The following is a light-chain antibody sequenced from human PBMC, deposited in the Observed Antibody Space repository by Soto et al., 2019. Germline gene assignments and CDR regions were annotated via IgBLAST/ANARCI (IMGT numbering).Light chain of an antibody. Sequence: DIVMTQSPDSLAVSLGERATINCKSSQSVLYSSSNKNYLAWYQQKAGQPPKLLIYWAATRESGVPDRFSGSGSGTDFTLTISSLQAEDVAVYYCQQYYRTPPTFGQGTKLEI. CDR2: WAA. V-gene: IGKV4-1*01. CDR1: QSVLYSSSNKNY. J-gene: IGKJ2*01. CDR3: QQYYRTPPT.